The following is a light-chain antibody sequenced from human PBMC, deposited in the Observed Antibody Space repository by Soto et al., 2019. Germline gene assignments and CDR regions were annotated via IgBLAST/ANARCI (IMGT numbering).Light chain of an antibody. CDR1: QSISNTY. V-gene: IGKV3D-7*01. J-gene: IGKJ4*01. Sequence: EIVMTQSPGTLSLSPGGRATLSCRASQSISNTYVSWYQQKPGQAPRLLIYGASTRATVIPARFSGSGSGTDFTLSISSLQPEDLAVDYCHQDYDLPLSFGGGTRVEIK. CDR3: HQDYDLPLS. CDR2: GAS.